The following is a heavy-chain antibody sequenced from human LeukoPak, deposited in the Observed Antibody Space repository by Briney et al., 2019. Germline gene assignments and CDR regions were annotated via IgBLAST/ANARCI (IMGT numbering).Heavy chain of an antibody. V-gene: IGHV3-30*02. CDR2: IRYDGSNK. CDR3: AKDLAAMVRGGDY. J-gene: IGHJ4*02. D-gene: IGHD3-10*01. Sequence: PGGSLRLSCAASGFIFSSYGMHWVRQAPGKGLEWVAFIRYDGSNKYYADSVKGRFTISRDNSKNTLYLQMNSLRAEDTAVYYCAKDLAAMVRGGDYWGQGTLVTVSS. CDR1: GFIFSSYG.